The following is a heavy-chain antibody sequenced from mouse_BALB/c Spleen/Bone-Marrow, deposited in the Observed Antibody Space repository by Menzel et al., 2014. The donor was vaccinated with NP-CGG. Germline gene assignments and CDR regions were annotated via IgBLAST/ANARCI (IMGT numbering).Heavy chain of an antibody. V-gene: IGHV3-6*02. CDR2: ISYDGSN. J-gene: IGHJ4*01. CDR3: ARGDGNYGGAMDY. CDR1: GYSITSGYY. D-gene: IGHD2-1*01. Sequence: VQLKESGPGLVKPSQSLSLTCSVTGYSITSGYYWNWIRQFPGNKLEWMGYISYDGSNNYNPSLKNRISITRDTSKNQSFLKLNSVTTEDTATYYCARGDGNYGGAMDYWGQGTSVTVSS.